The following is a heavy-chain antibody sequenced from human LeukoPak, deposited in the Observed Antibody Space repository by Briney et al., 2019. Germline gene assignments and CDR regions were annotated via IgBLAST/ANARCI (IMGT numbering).Heavy chain of an antibody. J-gene: IGHJ4*02. CDR2: ISYDGSNK. CDR3: AKNSPEYYFDY. CDR1: GFTFSSYG. Sequence: TGGSLRLSCAASGFTFSSYGMHWVRQAPGKGLEWVAVISYDGSNKYYADSVKGRFTISRDNSKNTLYLQMSSLRAEDTAVYYCAKNSPEYYFDYWGQGTLVTVSS. D-gene: IGHD1-7*01. V-gene: IGHV3-30*18.